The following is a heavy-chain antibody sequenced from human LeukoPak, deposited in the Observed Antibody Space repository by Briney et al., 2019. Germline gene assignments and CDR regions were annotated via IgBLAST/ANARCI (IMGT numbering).Heavy chain of an antibody. CDR3: AKGNYGSFYFDY. Sequence: GGSLRLSCAASGFTFSSYAMSWVRQAPGKGLEWVSAISGSGGSTYYADSVKGRFTTSRDNSKNTLYLQMNSLRAEDTAVYYCAKGNYGSFYFDYWGQGTLVTVSS. J-gene: IGHJ4*02. V-gene: IGHV3-23*01. CDR2: ISGSGGST. CDR1: GFTFSSYA. D-gene: IGHD6-6*01.